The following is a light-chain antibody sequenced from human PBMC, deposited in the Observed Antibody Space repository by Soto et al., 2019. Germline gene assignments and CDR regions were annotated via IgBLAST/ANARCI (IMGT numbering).Light chain of an antibody. CDR2: WSS. J-gene: IGKJ1*01. Sequence: DIVMTQSPDSLAVSLGERATINCKSSQSVLYSSNNKNFLAWYQQKPGQPPKLIIAWSSTRESGVPDRFSGRGSRTVFALTISRLQADDVAVYFWQHYYNPPWTFGQGTKVEIK. V-gene: IGKV4-1*01. CDR3: QHYYNPPWT. CDR1: QSVLYSSNNKNF.